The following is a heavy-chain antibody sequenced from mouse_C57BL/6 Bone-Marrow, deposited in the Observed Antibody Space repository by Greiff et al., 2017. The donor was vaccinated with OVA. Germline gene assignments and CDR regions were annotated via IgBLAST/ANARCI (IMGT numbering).Heavy chain of an antibody. V-gene: IGHV14-1*01. Sequence: EVQLQQSGAELVRPGASVKLSCTASGFNIKDYYMHWVKQRPEQGLEWIGRIDPEDGDTEYAPKFQGKATMTADTSSNTAYLQRSSLTSEDSAVYYCARCDYGVGFAYWGQGTLVTVSA. J-gene: IGHJ3*01. CDR1: GFNIKDYY. D-gene: IGHD2-4*01. CDR3: ARCDYGVGFAY. CDR2: IDPEDGDT.